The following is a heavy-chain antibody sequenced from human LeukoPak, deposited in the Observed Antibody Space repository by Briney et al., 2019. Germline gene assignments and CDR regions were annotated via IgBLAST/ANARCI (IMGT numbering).Heavy chain of an antibody. CDR3: ARGGYYGDYLFDY. CDR2: INHSGST. J-gene: IGHJ4*02. CDR1: GGSFTGYD. Sequence: PSETLSLTCAVYGGSFTGYDWSWIRQPPGKGLEWIGEINHSGSTNYNPSLKSRVTISVDTSKNQFSLKLSSVTAADTAVYYCARGGYYGDYLFDYWGQGTLVTVSS. V-gene: IGHV4-34*01. D-gene: IGHD4-17*01.